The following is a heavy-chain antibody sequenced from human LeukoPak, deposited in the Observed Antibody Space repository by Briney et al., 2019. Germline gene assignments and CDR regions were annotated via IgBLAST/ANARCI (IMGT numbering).Heavy chain of an antibody. V-gene: IGHV3-23*01. Sequence: GGSLRLSCAASGFTFSSYAMSWVRHAPGKGLEWVSAITNSGGITYYAHSVKGRFTISRDNSKNTLYLQMNSLRAEDTAVYYCAKASLRFLEWLSENWFDPWGQGTLVTVSS. CDR3: AKASLRFLEWLSENWFDP. CDR1: GFTFSSYA. D-gene: IGHD3-3*01. CDR2: ITNSGGIT. J-gene: IGHJ5*02.